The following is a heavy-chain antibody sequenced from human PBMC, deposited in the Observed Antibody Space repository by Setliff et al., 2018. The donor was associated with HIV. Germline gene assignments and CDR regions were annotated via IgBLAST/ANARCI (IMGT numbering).Heavy chain of an antibody. D-gene: IGHD5-12*01. Sequence: ASVKVSCKASGYTFTSYGISWVRQAPGQGLEWIGWISAYNGNTNYAQKLQGRVTMTTDTSTSTAYMELRSLRSDDTAVYYCARDPGWLQTLYYFDSWGQGTLVTVSS. V-gene: IGHV1-18*01. J-gene: IGHJ4*02. CDR2: ISAYNGNT. CDR1: GYTFTSYG. CDR3: ARDPGWLQTLYYFDS.